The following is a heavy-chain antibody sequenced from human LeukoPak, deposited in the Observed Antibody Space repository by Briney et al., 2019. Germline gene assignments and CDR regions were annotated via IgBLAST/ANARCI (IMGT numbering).Heavy chain of an antibody. CDR1: GFTFSSYG. CDR3: AKDSDSPNYDWEAVGAFDI. J-gene: IGHJ3*02. Sequence: GGSLRLSCAASGFTFSSYGMHWVRQAPGKGLEWVAFIRYDGSNKYYADSVKGRFTISRDNSKNTLYLQMNSLRAEDTAVYYCAKDSDSPNYDWEAVGAFDIWGQGTMVTVSS. V-gene: IGHV3-30*02. D-gene: IGHD3-22*01. CDR2: IRYDGSNK.